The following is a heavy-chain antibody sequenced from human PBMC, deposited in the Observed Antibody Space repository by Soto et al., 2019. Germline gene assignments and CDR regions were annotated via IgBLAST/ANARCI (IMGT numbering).Heavy chain of an antibody. J-gene: IGHJ6*03. Sequence: ASVKVSCKASGYTFTSYGISWVRQAPGQGLEWMGWISPSSGNTSYAQKLQGRVTMTTDTSTSTVYMELSSLRSEDTAVYYCARSLAAADDYYMDVWGKRTTVTVSS. CDR2: ISPSSGNT. V-gene: IGHV1-18*01. CDR3: ARSLAAADDYYMDV. CDR1: GYTFTSYG. D-gene: IGHD6-13*01.